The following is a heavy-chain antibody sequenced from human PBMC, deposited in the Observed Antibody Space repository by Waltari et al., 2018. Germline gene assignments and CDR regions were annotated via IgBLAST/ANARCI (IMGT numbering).Heavy chain of an antibody. CDR3: ARWMRGWVTMVQGAAGWFDP. Sequence: QVQLVQSGAEVKKPGSSVKVSCKASGGTFSSYAISWVRQAPGQGLEWMGGSIPILGIANYAQKCQGRVTITADESTSTAYMELSSLRSEDTAVYYCARWMRGWVTMVQGAAGWFDPWGQGTLVTVSS. CDR1: GGTFSSYA. J-gene: IGHJ5*02. D-gene: IGHD3-10*01. CDR2: SIPILGIA. V-gene: IGHV1-69*04.